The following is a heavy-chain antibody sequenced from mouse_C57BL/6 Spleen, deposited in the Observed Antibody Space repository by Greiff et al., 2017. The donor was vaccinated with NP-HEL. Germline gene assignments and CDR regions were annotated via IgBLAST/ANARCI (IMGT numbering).Heavy chain of an antibody. CDR2: IDPETGGT. CDR1: GYTFTDYE. D-gene: IGHD1-1*01. V-gene: IGHV1-15*01. J-gene: IGHJ2*01. CDR3: TSPYYYGSSYVDY. Sequence: VQLQQSGAELVRPGASVTLSCKASGYTFTDYEMHWVKQTPVHGLEWIGAIDPETGGTAYNQKFKGKAILTADKSSSTAYMELRSLTSEDSAVYYCTSPYYYGSSYVDYWGQGTTLTVSS.